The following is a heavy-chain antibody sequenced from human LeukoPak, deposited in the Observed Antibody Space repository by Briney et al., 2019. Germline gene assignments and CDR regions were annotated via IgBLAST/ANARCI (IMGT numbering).Heavy chain of an antibody. CDR3: AREGETAAGTASYTFDI. Sequence: PGGSLRLSCAAPGFTFSAYKMHWVRQAPGKGLEGVAYISSSSTAIFYADSVKGRFTISRDNAKNSLYLQMNSLRAEDTAVYYCAREGETAAGTASYTFDIWGQGTVVTVSS. CDR2: ISSSSTAI. J-gene: IGHJ3*02. D-gene: IGHD6-13*01. V-gene: IGHV3-48*03. CDR1: GFTFSAYK.